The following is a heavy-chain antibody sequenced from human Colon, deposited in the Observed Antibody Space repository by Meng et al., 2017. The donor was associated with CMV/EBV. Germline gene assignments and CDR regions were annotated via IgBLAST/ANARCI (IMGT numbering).Heavy chain of an antibody. CDR3: ARARGQLSFDL. Sequence: GGSLRLSCVASGFKFSDYRMNWVRQAPGKGLEWVSSMMGGDSYKYYAESVQGRFTISRDNAKNSVFLQMDSLRGDDTAIYYCARARGQLSFDLWGQGISVTGLL. CDR1: GFKFSDYR. J-gene: IGHJ4*02. V-gene: IGHV3-21*06. CDR2: MMGGDSYK. D-gene: IGHD2/OR15-2a*01.